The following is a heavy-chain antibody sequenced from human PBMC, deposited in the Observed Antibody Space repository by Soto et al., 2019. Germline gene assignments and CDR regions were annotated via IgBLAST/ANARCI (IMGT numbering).Heavy chain of an antibody. CDR3: ARDEQWLASYYYYYGMDV. Sequence: QVQLVESGGGVVQPGRSLRLSCAASGFTFSSYAMHWVRQAPGKGLEWVAVISYDGSNKYYADSVKGRFTISRDNSKNTLYLQMNSLRAEDTAVYYCARDEQWLASYYYYYGMDVWGQGTTVTVSS. J-gene: IGHJ6*02. CDR2: ISYDGSNK. D-gene: IGHD6-19*01. V-gene: IGHV3-30-3*01. CDR1: GFTFSSYA.